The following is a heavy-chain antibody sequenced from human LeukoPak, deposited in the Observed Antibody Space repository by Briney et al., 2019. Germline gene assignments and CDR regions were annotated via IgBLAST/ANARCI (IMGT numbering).Heavy chain of an antibody. CDR2: IYHSGST. Sequence: KPSETLSLTCTVSGGSISSSSYYWGWIRQPPGKGLEWIGSIYHSGSTYYNPSLKSRVTISVDTSKNQLSLKLSSVTAADTAVYYCARIDAGLVPAASETNWYFDLWGRGTLVTVSS. V-gene: IGHV4-39*07. D-gene: IGHD2-2*01. J-gene: IGHJ2*01. CDR1: GGSISSSSYY. CDR3: ARIDAGLVPAASETNWYFDL.